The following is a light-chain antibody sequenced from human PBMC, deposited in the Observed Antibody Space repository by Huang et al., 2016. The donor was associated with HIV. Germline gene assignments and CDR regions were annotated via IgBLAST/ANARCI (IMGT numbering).Light chain of an antibody. CDR1: QSVLYSSNNKNY. J-gene: IGKJ4*01. Sequence: DIVMTQSPDSLAVSLGERATINCKSSQSVLYSSNNKNYVAWYQLKPGQPPKLLVYYASTRESGVPDLFSGSGSGTDFTLTSSSLQAEDVAVYYCQQYYSTPLTFGGGTKVEIK. CDR2: YAS. V-gene: IGKV4-1*01. CDR3: QQYYSTPLT.